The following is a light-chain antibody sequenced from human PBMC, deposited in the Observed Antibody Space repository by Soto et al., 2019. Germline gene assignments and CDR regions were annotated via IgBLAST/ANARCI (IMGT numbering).Light chain of an antibody. CDR2: DVS. Sequence: QSVLTQPASVSGSPGQSITISCTGNNSEIGGYNYVSWFQQHPGKAPKLMISDVSNRPSGVSNRFSGSKSGNTASLTISGLQAEDEADYYCSSYTSGSTFYVFGTGTKVTVL. CDR3: SSYTSGSTFYV. J-gene: IGLJ1*01. V-gene: IGLV2-14*01. CDR1: NSEIGGYNY.